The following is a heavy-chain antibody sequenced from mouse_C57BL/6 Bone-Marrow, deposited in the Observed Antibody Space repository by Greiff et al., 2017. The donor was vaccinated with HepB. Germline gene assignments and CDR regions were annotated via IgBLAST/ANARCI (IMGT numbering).Heavy chain of an antibody. CDR3: ASWALAY. D-gene: IGHD4-1*01. CDR2: INPGSGGT. CDR1: GYAFTNYL. V-gene: IGHV1-54*01. J-gene: IGHJ3*01. Sequence: QVQLKESGAELVRPGTSVKVSCKASGYAFTNYLIEWVKQRPGQGLEWIGVINPGSGGTNYNEKFKGKATLTADKSSSTAYMQLSSLTSEDSAVYFCASWALAYWGQGTLVTVSA.